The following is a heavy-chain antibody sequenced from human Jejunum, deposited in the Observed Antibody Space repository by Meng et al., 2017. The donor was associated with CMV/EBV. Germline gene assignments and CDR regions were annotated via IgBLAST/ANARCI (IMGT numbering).Heavy chain of an antibody. V-gene: IGHV3-48*03. J-gene: IGHJ4*02. CDR3: VRGGSSGTLKYFDY. CDR1: GFTFSSYE. D-gene: IGHD3-3*01. CDR2: ISAGTSAI. Sequence: SGFTFSSYEMNWVRQIPGKGLEWISYISAGTSAIYYAASVKGRFTISRDNVKNSLYLLMESLRADDTAIYYCVRGGSSGTLKYFDYWGQGALVTVSS.